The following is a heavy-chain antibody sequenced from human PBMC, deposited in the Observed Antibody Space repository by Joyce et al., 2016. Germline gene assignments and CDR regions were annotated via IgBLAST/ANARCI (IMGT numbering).Heavy chain of an antibody. D-gene: IGHD2-2*01. CDR1: GYSFTHHY. CDR3: ARGPMPPYAFDI. Sequence: QVQLVQSGAAVKKPGASVKVSCKASGYSFTHHYVHLVREAPGQGLRWMGRINPDSGGTSYAQKVQGRFTLTRDASIATAYMELSSLRSDDTAVYFCARGPMPPYAFDIWGQGTMVTVSS. CDR2: INPDSGGT. V-gene: IGHV1-2*06. J-gene: IGHJ3*02.